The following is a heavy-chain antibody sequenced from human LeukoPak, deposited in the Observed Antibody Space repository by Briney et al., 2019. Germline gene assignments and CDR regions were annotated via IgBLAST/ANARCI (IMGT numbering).Heavy chain of an antibody. CDR2: IYYSGST. CDR3: ARLSQGDYYYGMDV. D-gene: IGHD2/OR15-2a*01. Sequence: SETLSLTCTVSGGSIGSYYWSWIRQPPGKGLEWIGYIYYSGSTNYNPSLKSRVTISVDTSKNQFSLKLTSVTAADTAAYYCARLSQGDYYYGMDVWGQGTTVTVSS. J-gene: IGHJ6*02. CDR1: GGSIGSYY. V-gene: IGHV4-59*08.